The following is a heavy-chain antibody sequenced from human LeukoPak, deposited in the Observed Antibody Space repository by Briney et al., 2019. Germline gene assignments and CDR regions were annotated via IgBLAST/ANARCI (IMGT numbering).Heavy chain of an antibody. CDR2: INSDGSVT. Sequence: QAGGSLRLSCAASGFTFSSYWMHWVRQAPGKGLVWVSRINSDGSVTSYADSVKGRFTISRDNAKNTLYLQMNSLRGEDTALYYCARGNYRTTYYYGMVVWGQGTTVTVSS. CDR3: ARGNYRTTYYYGMVV. V-gene: IGHV3-74*01. D-gene: IGHD4-11*01. J-gene: IGHJ6*02. CDR1: GFTFSSYW.